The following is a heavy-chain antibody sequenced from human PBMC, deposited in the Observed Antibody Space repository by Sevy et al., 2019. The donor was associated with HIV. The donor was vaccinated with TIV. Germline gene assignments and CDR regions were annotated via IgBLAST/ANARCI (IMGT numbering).Heavy chain of an antibody. V-gene: IGHV3-21*04. J-gene: IGHJ3*02. Sequence: GGSLRLSCAASGFTFSSYSMYWVRQAPGKGLEWVASTSTSSSYMYHADSVKGRFTISRDNAKNSLFLQMNGLRAEDTAFYYCARRYCSGGSCWNAFDIWGQGTMVTVSS. CDR1: GFTFSSYS. CDR3: ARRYCSGGSCWNAFDI. CDR2: TSTSSSYM. D-gene: IGHD2-15*01.